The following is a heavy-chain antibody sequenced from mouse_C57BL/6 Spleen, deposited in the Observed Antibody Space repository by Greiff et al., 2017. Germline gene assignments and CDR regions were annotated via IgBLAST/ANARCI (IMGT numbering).Heavy chain of an antibody. D-gene: IGHD1-1*01. CDR3: ASGITTVVATGYFDY. CDR2: IYPRDGST. V-gene: IGHV1-85*01. Sequence: QVQLKESGPELVKPGASVKLSCKASGYTFTSYDINWVKQRPGQGLEWIGWIYPRDGSTKYNEKFKGKATLTVDTSSSTAYRELHSLTSEDSAVYFCASGITTVVATGYFDYWGQGTTLTVSS. CDR1: GYTFTSYD. J-gene: IGHJ2*01.